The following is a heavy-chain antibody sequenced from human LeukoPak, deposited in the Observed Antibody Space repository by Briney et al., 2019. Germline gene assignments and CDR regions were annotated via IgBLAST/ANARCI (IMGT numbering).Heavy chain of an antibody. Sequence: ASVKVSCKASGYTFTSYDINWVRQATGQGLEWMGWMNPNSGNTGYAQKFQGRVTITRNTSISTAYMELSSLRSEDTAVYYCARRSLTAGDAFDIWGQGTMVTVSS. CDR1: GYTFTSYD. D-gene: IGHD3-16*01. CDR3: ARRSLTAGDAFDI. CDR2: MNPNSGNT. V-gene: IGHV1-8*03. J-gene: IGHJ3*02.